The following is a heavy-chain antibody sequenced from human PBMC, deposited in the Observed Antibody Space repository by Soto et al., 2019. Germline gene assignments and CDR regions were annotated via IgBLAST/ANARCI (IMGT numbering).Heavy chain of an antibody. V-gene: IGHV1-24*01. J-gene: IGHJ4*02. Sequence: ASVKVSCKVSGYTLTELSMHWVRQAPGKGLEWMGGFDPEDGETIYAQKFQGRVIMTEDTSTDTAYMELSSLRSEDTAVYYCATGDSSDWTRGSFDYWGQGTLVTVSS. CDR1: GYTLTELS. D-gene: IGHD6-19*01. CDR3: ATGDSSDWTRGSFDY. CDR2: FDPEDGET.